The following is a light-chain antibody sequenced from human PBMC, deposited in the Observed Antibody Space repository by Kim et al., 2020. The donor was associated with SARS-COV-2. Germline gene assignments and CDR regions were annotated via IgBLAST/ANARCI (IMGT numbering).Light chain of an antibody. CDR3: AAWDDSLPAVV. J-gene: IGLJ2*01. V-gene: IGLV1-47*01. CDR1: SSNIGSNY. CDR2: RNS. Sequence: ELTQPPSASGPPCQRVPLSCSGSSSNIGSNYVYWYQQFPGTAPKFVIYRNSQRPSGVPERYSASKSGTSASLVISGLRSADEAVYYCAAWDDSLPAVVFGGGTQLTVL.